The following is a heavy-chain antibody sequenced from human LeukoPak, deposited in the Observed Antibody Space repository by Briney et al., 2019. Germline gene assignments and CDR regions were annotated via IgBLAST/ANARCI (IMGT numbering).Heavy chain of an antibody. CDR1: GFTFSRYS. CDR3: ARGRGPYGWFDP. Sequence: GGSLRLSCTASGFTFSRYSLNWIRQAPGKGLEWVSYISISGSKVSYADSVRGRFTVSRDNAKNTLYLQMNGLRVEDTAEYYCARGRGPYGWFDPWGQGTLVTVSS. J-gene: IGHJ5*02. D-gene: IGHD3-10*01. V-gene: IGHV3-48*04. CDR2: ISISGSKV.